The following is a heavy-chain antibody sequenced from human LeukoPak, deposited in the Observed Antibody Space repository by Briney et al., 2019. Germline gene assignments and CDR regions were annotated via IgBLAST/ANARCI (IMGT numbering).Heavy chain of an antibody. Sequence: ASVKVSCKVSGYTFTGYYMHWVRQAPGQGLEWMGWINPNSGGTNYAQKFQGRVTMTRDTSISTAYMELSRLRSDDTAVYYCARLLWFGELSTRTRRYFDYWGQGTLVTVSS. D-gene: IGHD3-10*01. CDR2: INPNSGGT. CDR1: GYTFTGYY. J-gene: IGHJ4*02. V-gene: IGHV1-2*02. CDR3: ARLLWFGELSTRTRRYFDY.